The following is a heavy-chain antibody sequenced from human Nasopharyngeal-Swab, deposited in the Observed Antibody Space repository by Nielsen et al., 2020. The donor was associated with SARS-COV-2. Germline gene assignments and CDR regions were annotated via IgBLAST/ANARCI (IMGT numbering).Heavy chain of an antibody. CDR2: INAGNGNT. J-gene: IGHJ5*02. D-gene: IGHD2-15*01. CDR1: GYTFTSYA. V-gene: IGHV1-3*01. Sequence: ASVKVSCKAPGYTFTSYAMHWVRQAPGQRLEWMGWINAGNGNTKYSQKFQGRVTITRDTSASTAYMELSSLRSEATAVYYCAREAVVVVGYWFDPWGQGTLVTVSS. CDR3: AREAVVVVGYWFDP.